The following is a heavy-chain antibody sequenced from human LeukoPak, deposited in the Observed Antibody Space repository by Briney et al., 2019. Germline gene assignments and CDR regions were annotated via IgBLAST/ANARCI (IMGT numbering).Heavy chain of an antibody. CDR3: ARGVGATGNWFDP. CDR2: INPNSGGT. J-gene: IGHJ5*02. D-gene: IGHD1-26*01. Sequence: ASVKVSCKASGYTFTGYYTHWVRQAPGQGLEWMGWINPNSGGTNYAQKFQGRVTMTRDTSISTAYMELSRLRSDDTAVYYCARGVGATGNWFDPWGQGTLVTVSS. V-gene: IGHV1-2*02. CDR1: GYTFTGYY.